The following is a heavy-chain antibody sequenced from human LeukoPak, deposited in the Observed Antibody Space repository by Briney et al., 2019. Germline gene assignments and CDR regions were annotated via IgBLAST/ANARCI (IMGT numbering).Heavy chain of an antibody. D-gene: IGHD1-20*01. CDR3: ARGRYNWRGEGENWFDP. Sequence: GGSLRLSCAAFGFSFSSYSMNWVRQAPGKGLEWVSCISSGSSYIYEADSVKGRFTISRDNAKNSLYLQMNSLRAEDTAVYYCARGRYNWRGEGENWFDPWGQGTLVSVSS. V-gene: IGHV3-21*01. J-gene: IGHJ5*02. CDR1: GFSFSSYS. CDR2: ISSGSSYI.